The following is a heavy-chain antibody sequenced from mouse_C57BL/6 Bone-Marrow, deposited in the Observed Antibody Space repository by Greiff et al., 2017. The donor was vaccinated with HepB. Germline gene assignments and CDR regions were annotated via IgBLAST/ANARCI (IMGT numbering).Heavy chain of an antibody. V-gene: IGHV5-4*01. J-gene: IGHJ4*01. Sequence: EVQLVESGGGLVKPGGSLKLSCAASGFTFSSYAMSWVRQTPEKRLEWVATISDGGSYTYYPDNVKGRFTISRDNAKNNLYLQMSHLKSEDTAMYYCARDYYGSSYPYYAMDYWGQGTSVTVSS. CDR1: GFTFSSYA. D-gene: IGHD1-1*01. CDR2: ISDGGSYT. CDR3: ARDYYGSSYPYYAMDY.